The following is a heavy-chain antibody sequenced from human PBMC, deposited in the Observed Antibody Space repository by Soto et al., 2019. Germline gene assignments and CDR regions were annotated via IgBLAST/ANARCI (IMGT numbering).Heavy chain of an antibody. CDR1: GFTFSNAW. V-gene: IGHV3-15*01. J-gene: IGHJ6*03. Sequence: GGSLRLSCAASGFTFSNAWMSWVRQAPGKGLEWVGRIKSKTDGGTTDYAAPVKGRFTISKADSKNTLYLQMNSLKTEDTDVYYCTTGPFGGVIAVYSYYYMDVWGKGTTVTVSS. CDR2: IKSKTDGGTT. CDR3: TTGPFGGVIAVYSYYYMDV. D-gene: IGHD3-16*02.